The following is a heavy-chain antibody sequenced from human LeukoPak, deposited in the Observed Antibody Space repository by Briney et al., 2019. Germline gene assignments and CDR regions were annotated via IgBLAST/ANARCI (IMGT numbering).Heavy chain of an antibody. D-gene: IGHD6-19*01. CDR3: GRDIRGYSSGRGAFDI. V-gene: IGHV4-61*01. CDR2: IYYSGST. J-gene: IGHJ3*02. Sequence: SETLSLTCSVSGGSISNTNYYWSWIRQPPGKGLEWIGYIYYSGSTNYNPSLKSRVTISVDTSKNQFSLKLSSVTAADTAVYYCGRDIRGYSSGRGAFDIWGQGTMVTVSS. CDR1: GGSISNTNYY.